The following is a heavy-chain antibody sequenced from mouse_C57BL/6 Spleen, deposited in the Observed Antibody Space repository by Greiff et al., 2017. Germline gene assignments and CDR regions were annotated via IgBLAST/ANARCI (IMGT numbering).Heavy chain of an antibody. CDR2: IYPGSGST. V-gene: IGHV1-55*01. CDR3: ARPNGSRGDY. CDR1: GYTFNSYW. Sequence: QVQLQQPGAELVKPGASVKMSCKASGYTFNSYWITWVKQRPGQGLEWIGDIYPGSGSTNYNEKFKSKATLTVDTSSRTAEMQLSSLTSEDSAVYYGARPNGSRGDYWGQGTSVTVSS. J-gene: IGHJ4*01. D-gene: IGHD1-1*01.